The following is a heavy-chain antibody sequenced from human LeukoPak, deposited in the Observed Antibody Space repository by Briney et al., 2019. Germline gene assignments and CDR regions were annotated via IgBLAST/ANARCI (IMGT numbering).Heavy chain of an antibody. V-gene: IGHV1-2*02. CDR2: INAKSGGT. J-gene: IGHJ4*02. CDR3: ARGNFWRGYYPLDY. D-gene: IGHD3-3*01. CDR1: GYTFTDYY. Sequence: ASVKVSCKASGYTFTDYYMQWVRQAPGEGCEWMGWINAKSGGTNYVQKFQGRVIMTRDTSISTAYMELSSLRSDDTAVYYCARGNFWRGYYPLDYWGQGTLVTVSS.